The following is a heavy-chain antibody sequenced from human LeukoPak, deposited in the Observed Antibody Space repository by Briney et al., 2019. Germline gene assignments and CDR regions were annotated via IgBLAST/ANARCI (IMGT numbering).Heavy chain of an antibody. CDR3: ARQGIVVVVAEVVAFDI. V-gene: IGHV4-39*01. CDR2: IYHSGST. J-gene: IGHJ3*02. Sequence: PSETLSLTCTVSSGSLNTSNYYWGWLRQPPGTGLEWGGSIYHSGSTYYNASLKSRVTISVDASKTQFSLKLRSVTAADTAVYYCARQGIVVVVAEVVAFDIWGQGTMVTVSS. CDR1: SGSLNTSNYY. D-gene: IGHD2-15*01.